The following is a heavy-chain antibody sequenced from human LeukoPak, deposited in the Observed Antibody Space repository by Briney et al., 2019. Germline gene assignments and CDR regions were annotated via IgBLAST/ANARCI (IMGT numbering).Heavy chain of an antibody. Sequence: SETLSLTCAVYGGSFSGYYWSWIRQPPGKGLEWIGEINHSGSTNYNPSLKSRVTISVDTSKNQFSLKLSSVTAADTAVYYCARVPYYYDSSGYYYEYYYYYGMDVWGQGTTVTVSS. CDR3: ARVPYYYDSSGYYYEYYYYYGMDV. CDR1: GGSFSGYY. D-gene: IGHD3-22*01. CDR2: INHSGST. V-gene: IGHV4-34*01. J-gene: IGHJ6*02.